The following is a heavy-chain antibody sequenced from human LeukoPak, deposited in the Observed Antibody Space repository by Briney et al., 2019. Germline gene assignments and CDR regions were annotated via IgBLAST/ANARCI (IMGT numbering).Heavy chain of an antibody. V-gene: IGHV3-30*04. CDR1: GFTFSSYA. Sequence: GGSLRLSCAASGFTFSSYAMHWVRQAPGKGLEWVAVTSYDGSNKYYADSVKGRFTISRDNSKNTLYLQMNSLRAEDTAVYYCARSEQQLVDWYFDLWGRGTLVTVSS. D-gene: IGHD6-13*01. CDR3: ARSEQQLVDWYFDL. CDR2: TSYDGSNK. J-gene: IGHJ2*01.